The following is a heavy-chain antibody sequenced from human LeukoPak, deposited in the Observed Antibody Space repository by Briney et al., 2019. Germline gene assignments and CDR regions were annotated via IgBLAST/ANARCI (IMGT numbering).Heavy chain of an antibody. Sequence: GASVKVSCKASRYTFTSYYMHWVRQAPGQGLEWMGIIDPSDGSTIYAQKFQGRVTMTRDMSTSTVYMQLSSLRSEDTAVYYCARGGHGTSVAVAGTGDFWGQGTLVTVSS. CDR2: IDPSDGST. J-gene: IGHJ4*02. CDR3: ARGGHGTSVAVAGTGDF. CDR1: RYTFTSYY. D-gene: IGHD6-19*01. V-gene: IGHV1-46*01.